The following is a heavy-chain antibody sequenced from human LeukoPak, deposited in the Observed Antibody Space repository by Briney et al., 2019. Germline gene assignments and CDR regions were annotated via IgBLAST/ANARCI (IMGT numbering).Heavy chain of an antibody. CDR2: INPNSGGT. CDR1: VYTFTGYY. CDR3: ARDQAAAGTTMFDP. D-gene: IGHD6-13*01. J-gene: IGHJ5*02. V-gene: IGHV1-2*02. Sequence: ASVKVSCKASVYTFTGYYMHWVRQAPGQGLEWMGWINPNSGGTNYAQKFQGRVTMTRDTSISTAYMELSRLRSDDTAVYYSARDQAAAGTTMFDPWGQGTLVTASS.